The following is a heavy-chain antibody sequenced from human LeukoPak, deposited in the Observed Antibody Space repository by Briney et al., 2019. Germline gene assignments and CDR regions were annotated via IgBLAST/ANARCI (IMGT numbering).Heavy chain of an antibody. CDR2: ISSNGGST. V-gene: IGHV3-64*01. J-gene: IGHJ4*02. CDR1: GFTFSSYA. CDR3: ARDVVPSSGWYGTFDY. Sequence: PGGSLRLSCAASGFTFSSYAMHWVRQAPGKGLEYVSAISSNGGSTYYANSVKGRFTIPRDNSKNTLYLQMGSLRAEDMAVYYCARDVVPSSGWYGTFDYWGQRTLVT. D-gene: IGHD6-19*01.